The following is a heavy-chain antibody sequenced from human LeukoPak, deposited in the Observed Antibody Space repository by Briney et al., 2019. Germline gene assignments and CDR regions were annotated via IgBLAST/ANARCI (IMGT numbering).Heavy chain of an antibody. CDR1: GGSITSYY. D-gene: IGHD6-13*01. CDR2: IYGDGST. V-gene: IGHV4-59*12. Sequence: SETLSLTCTVSGGSITSYYWTWIRQPPGKGLEWIGIIYGDGSTKYNPSLKSRVTMSVDTSKNQFSLRLRSVTAADTAVYYCARKIASAGTVGFDFGGRGPLVTVSS. J-gene: IGHJ4*02. CDR3: ARKIASAGTVGFDF.